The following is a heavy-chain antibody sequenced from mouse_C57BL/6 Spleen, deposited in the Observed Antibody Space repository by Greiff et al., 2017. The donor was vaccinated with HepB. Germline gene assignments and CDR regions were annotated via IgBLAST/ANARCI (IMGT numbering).Heavy chain of an antibody. CDR1: GFTFSDAW. J-gene: IGHJ2*01. Sequence: DVKLVESGGGLVQPGGSMKLSCAASGFTFSDAWMDWVRQSPEKGLEWVAEIRNKANNHATYYAESVKGRFTISRDDSKSSVYLQMNSLRAEDTGIYYCTRALYYYGSSWYFDYWGQGTTLTVSS. CDR2: IRNKANNHAT. D-gene: IGHD1-1*01. CDR3: TRALYYYGSSWYFDY. V-gene: IGHV6-6*01.